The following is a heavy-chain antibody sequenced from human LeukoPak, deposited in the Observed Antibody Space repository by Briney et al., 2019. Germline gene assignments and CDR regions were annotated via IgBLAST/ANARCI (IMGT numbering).Heavy chain of an antibody. CDR2: TYYRSKWFN. J-gene: IGHJ3*02. V-gene: IGHV6-1*01. D-gene: IGHD1-1*01. CDR3: ARAVGEVRVGDAFDI. CDR1: GDSVSSNSAT. Sequence: SQTLSLTCAISGDSVSSNSATWNWIRQSPSRGLEWLGRTYYRSKWFNDYAVSVRGQISINSDTSKNQFSLHLNSVTPEDTAVYYCARAVGEVRVGDAFDIWGQGTLVAVSS.